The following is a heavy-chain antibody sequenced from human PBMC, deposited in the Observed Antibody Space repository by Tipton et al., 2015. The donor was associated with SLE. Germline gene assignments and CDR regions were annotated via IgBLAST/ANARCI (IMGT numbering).Heavy chain of an antibody. J-gene: IGHJ3*02. V-gene: IGHV5-51*03. CDR3: ARPQGRGYSYGPSAFDI. CDR2: IYPGDSDT. Sequence: QSGPEVKKPGESLKISCKGSGYSFTSYWIGWVRQMPGKGLEWMGIIYPGDSDTRYSPSFQGQVTISADKSISTAFLQWSSLKASDTAMYYCARPQGRGYSYGPSAFDIWGQGTMLTVSS. D-gene: IGHD5-18*01. CDR1: GYSFTSYW.